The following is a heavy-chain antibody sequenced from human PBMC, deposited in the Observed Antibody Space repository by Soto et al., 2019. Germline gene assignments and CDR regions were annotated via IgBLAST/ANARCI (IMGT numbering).Heavy chain of an antibody. CDR1: GGSISSGDYY. CDR2: TYYSGST. Sequence: SETLSLTCTVSGGSISSGDYYWSWIRQPPGKGLEWIGYTYYSGSTYYNPSLKSRVTISVDTSKNQFSLKLSSVTAADTAVYYCARLPAYCSGGSCYPPGYNWFDPWGQGTLVTVSS. V-gene: IGHV4-30-4*01. J-gene: IGHJ5*02. D-gene: IGHD2-15*01. CDR3: ARLPAYCSGGSCYPPGYNWFDP.